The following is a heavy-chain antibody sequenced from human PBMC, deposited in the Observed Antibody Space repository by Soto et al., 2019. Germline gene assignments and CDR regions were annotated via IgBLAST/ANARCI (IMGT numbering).Heavy chain of an antibody. V-gene: IGHV3-30-3*01. Sequence: QVQLVESGGGVVQPGGSLRLSCAASGFTFRNHAMHWVRQAPGKGLECLAVIAYDGSNAFYRDSVKGRFTISRDNSKNPLYLHMNGLRSEDTGVYYCARGDREDILVVVGARPGEYGIDIWGQGTTVTVSS. J-gene: IGHJ6*02. CDR1: GFTFRNHA. CDR2: IAYDGSNA. D-gene: IGHD2-15*01. CDR3: ARGDREDILVVVGARPGEYGIDI.